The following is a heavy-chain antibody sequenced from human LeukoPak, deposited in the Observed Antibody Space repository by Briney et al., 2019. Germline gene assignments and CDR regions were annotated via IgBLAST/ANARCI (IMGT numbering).Heavy chain of an antibody. V-gene: IGHV3-7*01. CDR1: GFTFSSYW. D-gene: IGHD4-23*01. CDR2: INQDGSEK. CDR3: AVSSPVATVGY. Sequence: GGSLRLSCADSGFTFSSYWISWVRQAPGKGLEWVANINQDGSEKYYVDSVRGRFTISRDNAKNSLYLQMNSLRAEDTAVYYCAVSSPVATVGYWGQGTLVTVSS. J-gene: IGHJ4*02.